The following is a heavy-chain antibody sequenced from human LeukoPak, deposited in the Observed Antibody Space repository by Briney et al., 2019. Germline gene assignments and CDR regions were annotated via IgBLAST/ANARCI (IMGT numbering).Heavy chain of an antibody. CDR1: GYSLTNYY. J-gene: IGHJ4*02. V-gene: IGHV1-46*01. CDR2: ISPYGGST. D-gene: IGHD3-10*01. Sequence: GASVKVSCKASGYSLTNYYMHWVRQAPGQGLEWVGLISPYGGSTNYAQRFQGRVDITRDTSTSTINMELSGLRSEDTATYYRARGLVRGMISSLRRTPPHDYWGQGTLVVVSS. CDR3: ARGLVRGMISSLRRTPPHDY.